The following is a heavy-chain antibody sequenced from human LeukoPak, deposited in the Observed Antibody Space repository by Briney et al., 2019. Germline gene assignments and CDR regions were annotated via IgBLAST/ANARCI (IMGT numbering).Heavy chain of an antibody. V-gene: IGHV1-24*01. Sequence: ASVKVSCKVSGYTLTELSMHWVRQAPGKGLEWMGGFDPEDGETIYAQKFQGRVTMTEDTSTDTAYMELSSLRSEDTAVYYYATTDYPRGYDISEDYWGQGTLVTVSS. CDR1: GYTLTELS. J-gene: IGHJ4*02. CDR3: ATTDYPRGYDISEDY. CDR2: FDPEDGET. D-gene: IGHD3-9*01.